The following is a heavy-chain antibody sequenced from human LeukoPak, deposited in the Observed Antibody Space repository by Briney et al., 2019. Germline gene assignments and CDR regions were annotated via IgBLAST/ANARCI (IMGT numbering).Heavy chain of an antibody. CDR1: GFTFSNFA. Sequence: GGSLRLSCAASGFTFSNFALSWVRQAPGKGLEWVSAISGRGRGGSTNYADSVKGRFTISRDNSKNTLYLQMNSLRAEDTAVYYCAKVGIDGSGPFDHWGQGTLVTVST. CDR2: ISGRGRGGST. J-gene: IGHJ4*02. V-gene: IGHV3-23*01. D-gene: IGHD3-10*01. CDR3: AKVGIDGSGPFDH.